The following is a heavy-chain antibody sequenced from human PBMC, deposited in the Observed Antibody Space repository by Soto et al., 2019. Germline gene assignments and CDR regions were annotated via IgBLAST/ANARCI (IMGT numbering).Heavy chain of an antibody. CDR2: IDPSDSQT. Sequence: PXESLKMSFKGSGYSFAGYWLTWVRQKPGKGLEWMGRIDPSDSQTYYSPSFRGHVTISVTKSITTVFLQWSSLRASDTAMYYCARQIYDSDTGPNFQYYFDSWGQGTPVTVSS. V-gene: IGHV5-10-1*01. CDR1: GYSFAGYW. CDR3: ARQIYDSDTGPNFQYYFDS. J-gene: IGHJ4*02. D-gene: IGHD3-22*01.